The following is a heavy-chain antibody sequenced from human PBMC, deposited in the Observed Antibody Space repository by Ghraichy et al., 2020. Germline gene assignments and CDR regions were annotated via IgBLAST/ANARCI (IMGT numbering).Heavy chain of an antibody. V-gene: IGHV1-2*02. J-gene: IGHJ4*02. CDR2: INPNSGGT. Sequence: ASVKVSCKASGYTFTGYYMHWVRQAPGQGLEWMGWINPNSGGTNYAQKFQGRVTMTRDTSISTAYMELSRLRSDDTAVYYCARGYVDTAMGIDYWGQGTLVTVSS. D-gene: IGHD5-18*01. CDR1: GYTFTGYY. CDR3: ARGYVDTAMGIDY.